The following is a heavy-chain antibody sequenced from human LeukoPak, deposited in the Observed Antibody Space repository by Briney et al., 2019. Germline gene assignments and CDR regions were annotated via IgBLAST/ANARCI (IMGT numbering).Heavy chain of an antibody. CDR2: INPNGGGT. V-gene: IGHV1-2*02. CDR1: GYTFTGYY. Sequence: ASVKVSCKASGYTFTGYYMHWVRQAPGQGLEWMGWINPNGGGTNYAQKFQGRVTMTRDTSISTAYMELSRLRSDDTAVYYCASTLWGSGSYYYWGQGTLVTVSS. CDR3: ASTLWGSGSYYY. J-gene: IGHJ4*02. D-gene: IGHD3-10*01.